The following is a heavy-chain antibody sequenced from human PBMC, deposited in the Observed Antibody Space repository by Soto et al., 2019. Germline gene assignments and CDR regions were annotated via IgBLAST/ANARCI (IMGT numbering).Heavy chain of an antibody. D-gene: IGHD6-13*01. CDR3: ARDCSSSCCSSGADY. CDR1: GYTFNIYG. J-gene: IGHJ4*02. Sequence: QVQLVQSGAEVKKPGASVKVSGKASGYTFNIYGISWVRQAPGQGLEWMGWISAYNGNTNYVQNLQGRVTMTTDTSTSTAYMELRSLISDDTAVYYCARDCSSSCCSSGADYWGQGTLVTVSS. CDR2: ISAYNGNT. V-gene: IGHV1-18*01.